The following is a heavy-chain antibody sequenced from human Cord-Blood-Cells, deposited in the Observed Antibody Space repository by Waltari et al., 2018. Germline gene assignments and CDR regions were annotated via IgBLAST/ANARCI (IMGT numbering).Heavy chain of an antibody. Sequence: VQLVLSGAEVRKPGYSVKVSCKASGGSFSSYAISWVRQAPGQGLEWIGGIIPIFGTANYAQKFQGRVTITADESTSTAYMERSSLRSEDTAVYYCARDRRLYSKGGEYFYFQHWGQGTLVTVSS. D-gene: IGHD4-4*01. V-gene: IGHV1-69*01. CDR2: IIPIFGTA. CDR3: ARDRRLYSKGGEYFYFQH. CDR1: GGSFSSYA. J-gene: IGHJ1*01.